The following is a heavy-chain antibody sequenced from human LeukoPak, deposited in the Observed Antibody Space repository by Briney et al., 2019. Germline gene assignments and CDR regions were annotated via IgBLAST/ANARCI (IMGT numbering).Heavy chain of an antibody. CDR3: ARLFYDSSGYWGDAFDI. Sequence: HGESLKISCKGSGSRFTSYWIGWVRPLPGKGLEWMGIIYPGESDTRYSPSFQGQVTISADKSISTAYLQWSSLKASDTAMYYGARLFYDSSGYWGDAFDIWGQGTMVTVSS. CDR2: IYPGESDT. J-gene: IGHJ3*02. V-gene: IGHV5-51*01. CDR1: GSRFTSYW. D-gene: IGHD3-22*01.